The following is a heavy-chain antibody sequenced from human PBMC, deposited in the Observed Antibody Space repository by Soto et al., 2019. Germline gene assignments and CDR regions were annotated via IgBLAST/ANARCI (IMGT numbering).Heavy chain of an antibody. V-gene: IGHV1-3*01. D-gene: IGHD3-10*01. CDR2: INVANGDT. J-gene: IGHJ4*02. Sequence: QVQLVQSGAEVKKPGASVKVSCKASGYTSTAYPMHWVRQAPGQRLELMGWINVANGDTGYSQKFQGRVTVTRDTSASTVYMERSSLTSEDTAVYYCARKDYYGAGMYYCDHWGQGTLVTVSS. CDR1: GYTSTAYP. CDR3: ARKDYYGAGMYYCDH.